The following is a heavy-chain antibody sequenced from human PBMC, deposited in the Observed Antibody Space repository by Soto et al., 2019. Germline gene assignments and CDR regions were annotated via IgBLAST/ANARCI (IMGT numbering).Heavy chain of an antibody. CDR1: GFTFSSYA. V-gene: IGHV3-23*01. J-gene: IGHJ3*02. D-gene: IGHD2-15*01. CDR2: ISGSGGSK. Sequence: GGSLRLSCAASGFTFSSYAMSWVRQAPGKGLEWVSVISGSGGSKYYADSVKGRFTISRDNSKNTLYLQMNSLRAEDTAVYYCAKGICSGGSCYLNDAFDIWGQGTMVTVSS. CDR3: AKGICSGGSCYLNDAFDI.